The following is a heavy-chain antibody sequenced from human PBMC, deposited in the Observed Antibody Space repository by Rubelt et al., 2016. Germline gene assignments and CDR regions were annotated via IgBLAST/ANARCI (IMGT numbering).Heavy chain of an antibody. CDR2: FYSGGST. CDR3: TTTSLDCTRSNCYKD. Sequence: PGGSLRLSCAASGFTVRSNYMSWVRQAPGKGLEWVSVFYSGGSTYYADSVKGRFTISRDNSKNTLYLQMNSLRAEDTAVYYCTTTSLDCTRSNCYKDWGQGTLVTVSS. D-gene: IGHD2-15*01. J-gene: IGHJ4*02. V-gene: IGHV3-53*01. CDR1: GFTVRSNY.